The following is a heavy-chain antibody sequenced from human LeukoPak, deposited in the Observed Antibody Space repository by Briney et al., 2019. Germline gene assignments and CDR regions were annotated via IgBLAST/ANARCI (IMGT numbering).Heavy chain of an antibody. D-gene: IGHD1-7*01. Sequence: ASVKVSCKASGYTFTSYGISWVRQAPGQGLEWMGWISAYNGNTNYAQKLQGRVTMTTDTSTSTAYMELRSLRSDDTAVYYCARAVLGLALNWFDPWGQGTLVTVSS. CDR3: ARAVLGLALNWFDP. CDR1: GYTFTSYG. CDR2: ISAYNGNT. J-gene: IGHJ5*02. V-gene: IGHV1-18*01.